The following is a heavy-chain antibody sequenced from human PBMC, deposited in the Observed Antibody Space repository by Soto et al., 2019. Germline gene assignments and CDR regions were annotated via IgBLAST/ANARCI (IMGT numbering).Heavy chain of an antibody. J-gene: IGHJ6*02. Sequence: SQTLSLTCAISGDSVSSNSAAWNWIRQSPSRGLEWLGRTYYRSKWYNDYAVSVKSRITINPDTSKNQFSLQLNSVTPEDTAVYYCARDQKEVVAAWVQDWYYYYGMDVCGPGTTVTVSS. CDR2: TYYRSKWYN. CDR1: GDSVSSNSAA. D-gene: IGHD2-15*01. CDR3: ARDQKEVVAAWVQDWYYYYGMDV. V-gene: IGHV6-1*01.